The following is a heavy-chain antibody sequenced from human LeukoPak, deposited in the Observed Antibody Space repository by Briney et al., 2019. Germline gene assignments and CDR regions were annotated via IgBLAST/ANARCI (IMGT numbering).Heavy chain of an antibody. J-gene: IGHJ4*02. D-gene: IGHD3-22*01. Sequence: GGSLRLSCVGSGFNFRPYNLNWVRQAPGKGLEWVSDISGSSSYTDYADSVKGRFTISKDNANSSVFLQMDSLRAEDTAVYYCARRHNSDYYLKYWGQGTLVTVSS. V-gene: IGHV3-21*05. CDR2: ISGSSSYT. CDR3: ARRHNSDYYLKY. CDR1: GFNFRPYN.